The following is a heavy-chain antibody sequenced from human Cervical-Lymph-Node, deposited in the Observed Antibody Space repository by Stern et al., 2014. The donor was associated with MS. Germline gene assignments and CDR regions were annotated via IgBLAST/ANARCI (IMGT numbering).Heavy chain of an antibody. D-gene: IGHD2-2*01. Sequence: QVQLVESGGGLVKPGGSLRLSCAASGFTFSDLYMSWIRQAPGKGLEYVSFISSRGTIIFYADSVKGRFTVSRDNTKNSLFLKMNSLRAEDTAVYYCARHQEYQLGGGNFSYGMDVWGQGTTVTVS. CDR1: GFTFSDLY. V-gene: IGHV3-11*01. CDR2: ISSRGTII. J-gene: IGHJ6*02. CDR3: ARHQEYQLGGGNFSYGMDV.